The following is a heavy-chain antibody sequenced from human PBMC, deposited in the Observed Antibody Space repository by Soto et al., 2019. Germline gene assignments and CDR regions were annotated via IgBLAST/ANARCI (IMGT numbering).Heavy chain of an antibody. CDR1: GYTLNSYG. CDR2: ISVYNGNT. J-gene: IGHJ4*02. Sequence: QVQLVQSGGEVKKPGASVKVSCKTSGYTLNSYGMSWVRQAPGQGLEWMGWISVYNGNTIYAEKFQGRVTLTTDTSTRTAYMEPGGLRYDDTAVYYFARDGSGWVRGGGDSWGQGTLVTVSS. V-gene: IGHV1-18*01. D-gene: IGHD6-19*01. CDR3: ARDGSGWVRGGGDS.